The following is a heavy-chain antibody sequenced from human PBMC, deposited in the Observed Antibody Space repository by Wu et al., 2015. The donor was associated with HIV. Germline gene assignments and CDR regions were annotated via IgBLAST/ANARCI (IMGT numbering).Heavy chain of an antibody. CDR2: IIPISGTT. CDR1: GGTFSSYA. CDR3: ARDRTWDEGF. V-gene: IGHV1-69*13. J-gene: IGHJ4*02. Sequence: QVQLVQSGAEVKKPGSSVKISCKASGGTFSSYAFSWVRQAPGQGLEWMGRIIPISGTTNYAQKFQGRVTITADESTRTAYMKLSSLTSEDTAVYYCARDRTWDEGFWGQGTKVTVSS. D-gene: IGHD1-26*01.